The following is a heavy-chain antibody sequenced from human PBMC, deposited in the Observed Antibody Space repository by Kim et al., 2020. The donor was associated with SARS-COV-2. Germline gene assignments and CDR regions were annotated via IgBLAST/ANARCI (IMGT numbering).Heavy chain of an antibody. CDR2: IYDNGDT. CDR1: GDSVSNSASS. CDR3: VRHGWPHISALYRHALHI. V-gene: IGHV4-39*01. D-gene: IGHD3-16*01. J-gene: IGHJ3*02. Sequence: SETLSLTCTVSGDSVSNSASSWGWIRQPPGQGLEWIGTIYDNGDTYYNPSLKSRVTISVDTSKNQLSLDLRSVTAADTAVYHCVRHGWPHISALYRHALHIWGQGTMVTVSS.